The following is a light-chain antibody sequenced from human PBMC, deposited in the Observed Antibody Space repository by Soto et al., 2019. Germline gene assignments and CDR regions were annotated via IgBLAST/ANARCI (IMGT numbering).Light chain of an antibody. CDR1: QSVSSN. CDR3: QQRNIWPPVT. V-gene: IGKV3D-15*01. Sequence: EIVMTQSPATLSVSPGERATLSCRASQSVSSNLAWYQQKPGQAPRLLIYGASSRATGIPDRFSGSGSETDFTLTISRLGPEDFAVYYCQQRNIWPPVTFGQGTRLEIK. J-gene: IGKJ5*01. CDR2: GAS.